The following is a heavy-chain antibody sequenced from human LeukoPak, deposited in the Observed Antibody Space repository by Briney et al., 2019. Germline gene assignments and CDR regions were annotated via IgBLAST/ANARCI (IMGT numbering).Heavy chain of an antibody. CDR1: GGSLSSSSYY. J-gene: IGHJ4*02. D-gene: IGHD1-26*01. CDR3: AREGSSGSYSLDY. V-gene: IGHV4-39*07. Sequence: SETLSLTWTVSGGSLSSSSYYWGWIRQPPGKGLEWIGSIYYSGSTYYNPSLKCRVTISVDKSKNQFSLKLSSVTAADTAVYYCAREGSSGSYSLDYWGQGTLVTVSS. CDR2: IYYSGST.